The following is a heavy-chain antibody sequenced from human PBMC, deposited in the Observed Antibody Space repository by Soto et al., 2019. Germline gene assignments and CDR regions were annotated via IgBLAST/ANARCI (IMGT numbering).Heavy chain of an antibody. Sequence: SETLSLTCAVYGGSFSGYYWSWIRQPPGKGLEWIGEINHSGSTNYNPSLKSRVTISVDTSKNQFSLKLSSVTAADTAVYYCARAGSSWYRAAFDIWGQGTMVTVSS. J-gene: IGHJ3*02. V-gene: IGHV4-34*01. D-gene: IGHD6-13*01. CDR3: ARAGSSWYRAAFDI. CDR2: INHSGST. CDR1: GGSFSGYY.